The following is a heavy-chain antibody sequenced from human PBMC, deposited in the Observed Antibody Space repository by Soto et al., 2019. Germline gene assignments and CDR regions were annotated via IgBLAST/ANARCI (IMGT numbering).Heavy chain of an antibody. CDR2: IYYSGST. CDR3: ARQLAYYDFWSGYYWFDP. Sequence: SETLSLTCTVSGGSISSSSYYWGWIRQPPGKGLEWIGSIYYSGSTYYNPSLKSRVTISGDTSKNQFSLKLSSVTAADTAVYYCARQLAYYDFWSGYYWFDPWGQGTLVTVSS. D-gene: IGHD3-3*01. CDR1: GGSISSSSYY. V-gene: IGHV4-39*01. J-gene: IGHJ5*02.